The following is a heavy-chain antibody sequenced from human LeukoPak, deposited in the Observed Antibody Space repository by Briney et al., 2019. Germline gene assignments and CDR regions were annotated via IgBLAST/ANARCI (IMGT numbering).Heavy chain of an antibody. CDR3: AKDKYAATITPVDCFDY. CDR2: ISGSGGST. CDR1: GFTFSSYA. V-gene: IGHV3-23*01. J-gene: IGHJ4*02. Sequence: GGSLRLSCAASGFTFSSYAMSWVRQASGKGLEWVSAISGSGGSTYYADSVKGRFTISRDNSKNTLYLQMNSLRAEDTAVYYCAKDKYAATITPVDCFDYWGQGTLVTVSS. D-gene: IGHD5-12*01.